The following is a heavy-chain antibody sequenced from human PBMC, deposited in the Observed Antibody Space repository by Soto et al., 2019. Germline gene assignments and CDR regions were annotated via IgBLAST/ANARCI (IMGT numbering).Heavy chain of an antibody. Sequence: PSETLSLTCTVSGASVTTYYWSWIRQPPGKGLEWIGYISYSGSTDYNPTLKGRVTISFDASKNQISLQVRSATAADAVVYYCARDLNEYFIDGKCNGFDPWGQGTLVTVSS. CDR2: ISYSGST. CDR3: ARDLNEYFIDGKCNGFDP. J-gene: IGHJ5*02. V-gene: IGHV4-59*02. CDR1: GASVTTYY. D-gene: IGHD2-15*01.